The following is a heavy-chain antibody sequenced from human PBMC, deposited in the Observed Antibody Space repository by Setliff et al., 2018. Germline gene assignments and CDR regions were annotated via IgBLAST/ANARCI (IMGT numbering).Heavy chain of an antibody. CDR1: GYTFTNYG. V-gene: IGHV1-18*01. J-gene: IGHJ4*02. D-gene: IGHD3-22*01. CDR3: ARTNFYVSSGYYYASDY. Sequence: ASVKVSCKASGYTFTNYGITWVRQAPGRGLEWMGWINNYNFNTNYPQKFLGRVTMTTDTSTSTAYMELRSLRSDDTAVYYCARTNFYVSSGYYYASDYWGQGTLVTVSS. CDR2: INNYNFNT.